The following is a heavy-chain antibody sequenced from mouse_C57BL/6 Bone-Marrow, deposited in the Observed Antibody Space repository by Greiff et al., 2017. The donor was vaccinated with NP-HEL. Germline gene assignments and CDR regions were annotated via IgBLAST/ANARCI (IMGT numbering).Heavy chain of an antibody. CDR1: GFTFSDYG. CDR2: ISSGSSPI. J-gene: IGHJ3*01. D-gene: IGHD2-3*01. Sequence: EVMLVESGGGLVKPGGSLKLSCAASGFTFSDYGMHWVRQAPEKGLEWVAYISSGSSPIYYADTVKGRFTIARDNAKNTLFLQMTSLRSEDTAMYYCARRWLVGGFAYWGQGTLVTVSA. V-gene: IGHV5-17*01. CDR3: ARRWLVGGFAY.